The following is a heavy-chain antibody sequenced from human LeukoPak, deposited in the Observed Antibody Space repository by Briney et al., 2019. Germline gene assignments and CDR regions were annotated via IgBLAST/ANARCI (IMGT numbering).Heavy chain of an antibody. Sequence: PSVTLSLTCTVSGDSVSSSSYYWGWIRQPPGKGLEWIGSISYSGTNYNNPSLKSRVSMSIDTSKNQFSVKLTSVTAADTAMYYCASLGTLRSWGQGTLVTVSS. CDR3: ASLGTLRS. CDR1: GDSVSSSSYY. D-gene: IGHD7-27*01. J-gene: IGHJ5*02. V-gene: IGHV4-39*01. CDR2: ISYSGTN.